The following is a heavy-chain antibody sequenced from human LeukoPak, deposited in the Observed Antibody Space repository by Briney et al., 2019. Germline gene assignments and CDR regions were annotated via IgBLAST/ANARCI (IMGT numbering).Heavy chain of an antibody. CDR3: ASIVVVTARYNWFDP. V-gene: IGHV3-66*01. CDR2: IYSGGST. Sequence: GGSLRLSCAASGITVSNNYMSWVRQAPGKGLEWVSLIYSGGSTYYADSVKGRFTISRDNSKNTLYLQMNSLRAEDTAVYYCASIVVVTARYNWFDPWGQGTLVTVSS. D-gene: IGHD2-21*02. CDR1: GITVSNNY. J-gene: IGHJ5*02.